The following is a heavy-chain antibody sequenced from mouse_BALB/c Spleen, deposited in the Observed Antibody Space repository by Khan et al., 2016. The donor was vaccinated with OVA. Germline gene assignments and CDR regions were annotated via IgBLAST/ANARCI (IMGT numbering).Heavy chain of an antibody. CDR1: GYSITSGYG. Sequence: EVKLLESGPGLLKPSQSLSLTCTVTGYSITSGYGWNWIRQFPGNKLEWMGYISYSGSTNYNPSLKSRISITRDTSKNQFFLQLNSVTTEDTATYYCARTARIKYWGQGTTLTVSS. V-gene: IGHV3-2*02. J-gene: IGHJ2*01. CDR3: ARTARIKY. CDR2: ISYSGST. D-gene: IGHD1-2*01.